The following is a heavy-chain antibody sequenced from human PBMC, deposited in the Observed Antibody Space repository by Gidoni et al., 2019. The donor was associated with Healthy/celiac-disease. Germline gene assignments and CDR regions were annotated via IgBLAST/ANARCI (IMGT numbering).Heavy chain of an antibody. CDR1: GFTFSSYA. V-gene: IGHV3-30-3*01. CDR2: ISYDGSNK. Sequence: QVPLVESGGGVVQPGRSLRLSCASSGFTFSSYAMHWVRQAPGKGLEWVAVISYDGSNKYYADSVKGRFTISRDNSKNTLYLQMNSLRAEDTAVYYCARAPEKYYDFWSGYHNWFDPWGQGTLVTVSS. D-gene: IGHD3-3*01. J-gene: IGHJ5*02. CDR3: ARAPEKYYDFWSGYHNWFDP.